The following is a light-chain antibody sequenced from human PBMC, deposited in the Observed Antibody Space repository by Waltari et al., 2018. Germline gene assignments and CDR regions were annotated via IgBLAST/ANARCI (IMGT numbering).Light chain of an antibody. J-gene: IGKJ4*01. CDR2: WAS. Sequence: DIVMTQSPDSLAVSLGERAAINRKSSQSVLYSPNNKNYLAWYQQKPGQPPKLLIYWASTRESGVPDRFSGSGSGTDFTLTISSLQAEDVAVYFCQQYYSTLTFGGGTKVEIK. V-gene: IGKV4-1*01. CDR3: QQYYSTLT. CDR1: QSVLYSPNNKNY.